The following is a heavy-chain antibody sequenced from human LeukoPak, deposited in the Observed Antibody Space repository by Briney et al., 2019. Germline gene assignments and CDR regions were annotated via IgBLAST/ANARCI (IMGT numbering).Heavy chain of an antibody. D-gene: IGHD5-18*01. J-gene: IGHJ4*02. CDR2: INHSGST. CDR3: ARLVGYSYGRGRAYYFDY. CDR1: GGSFSGYY. Sequence: SVTLSLTCAVYGGSFSGYYWSWIRQPPGKGLEWIGEINHSGSTDYNPSLKSRVTISVDTSKNQFSLKLSSVTAADTAVYYCARLVGYSYGRGRAYYFDYWGQGTLVTVSS. V-gene: IGHV4-34*01.